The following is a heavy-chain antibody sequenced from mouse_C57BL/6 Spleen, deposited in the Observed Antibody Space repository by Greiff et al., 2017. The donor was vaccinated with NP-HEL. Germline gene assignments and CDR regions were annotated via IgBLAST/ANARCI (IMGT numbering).Heavy chain of an antibody. D-gene: IGHD1-1*01. CDR1: GYTFTSYW. J-gene: IGHJ2*01. CDR2: IYPGSGST. CDR3: ARTTVVATDY. V-gene: IGHV1-55*01. Sequence: VQLQQPGAELVKPGASVKLSCKASGYTFTSYWMHWVKQRPGQGLEWIGDIYPGSGSTNYNEKFKSKATLTVDTSSSTAYMQLSSLTSEDSAVYYCARTTVVATDYWGQGTTLTVSS.